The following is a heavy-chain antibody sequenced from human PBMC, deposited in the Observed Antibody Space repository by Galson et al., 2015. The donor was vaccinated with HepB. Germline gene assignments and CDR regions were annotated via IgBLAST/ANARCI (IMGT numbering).Heavy chain of an antibody. CDR3: GHCGGSHCSNFDY. CDR1: GFTFSSYW. D-gene: IGHD2-21*01. Sequence: SLRLSCAVSGFTFSSYWMHWVRHAPGKGLVWVSRINSGGSSTNYADSVRGRFSISRDNARNSLYLQMSSLRAEDTAVYYCGHCGGSHCSNFDYWGQGTLVTVSS. J-gene: IGHJ4*02. V-gene: IGHV3-74*01. CDR2: INSGGSST.